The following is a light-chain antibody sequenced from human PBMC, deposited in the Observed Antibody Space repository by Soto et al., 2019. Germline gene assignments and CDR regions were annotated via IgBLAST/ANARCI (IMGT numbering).Light chain of an antibody. Sequence: QPVLTQPPSVSGAPGQRVTISCTGSSSNIGAGHDVHWYQHLPGTAPKLLIYGNTNRPSGVPDRFSGSKSGTSASLAITGLQAEDEADYYCQSYDSSLRVFGGGTKLTVL. CDR1: SSNIGAGHD. V-gene: IGLV1-40*01. J-gene: IGLJ2*01. CDR2: GNT. CDR3: QSYDSSLRV.